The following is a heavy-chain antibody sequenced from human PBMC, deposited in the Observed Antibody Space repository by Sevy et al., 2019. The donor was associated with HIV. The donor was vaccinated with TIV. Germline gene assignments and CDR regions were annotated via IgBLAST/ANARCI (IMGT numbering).Heavy chain of an antibody. CDR2: ISYDGSNK. CDR3: ARDVKTTLCGSYFCSSGIGY. J-gene: IGHJ4*02. V-gene: IGHV3-30-3*01. Sequence: GGSLRLSCAASGFTFSSYAMHRVRQAPGKGLEWVAVISYDGSNKYYADSVKGRFTISRDNSKNTLYLQMNSLRAEDTAVYYCARDVKTTLCGSYFCSSGIGYWGQGTLVTVSS. CDR1: GFTFSSYA. D-gene: IGHD1-26*01.